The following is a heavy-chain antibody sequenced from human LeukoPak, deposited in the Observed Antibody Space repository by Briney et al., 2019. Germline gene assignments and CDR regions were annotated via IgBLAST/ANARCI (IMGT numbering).Heavy chain of an antibody. J-gene: IGHJ2*01. D-gene: IGHD3-22*01. CDR1: GFIFNNFG. V-gene: IGHV3-23*01. CDR3: AKGSSGYFADL. CDR2: ISNDGGGT. Sequence: GGSLRLSCTASGFIFNNFGLMWVRQAPGKGLEWVSAISNDGGGTTYADFVKGRFTISRDNSKNTLFLQMNSLRAEDTALYYCAKGSSGYFADLWGRGTLVTVSS.